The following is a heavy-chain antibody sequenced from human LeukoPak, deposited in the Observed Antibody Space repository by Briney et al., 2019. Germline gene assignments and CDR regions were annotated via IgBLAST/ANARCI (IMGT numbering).Heavy chain of an antibody. D-gene: IGHD3-16*01. CDR2: IYYSGST. CDR3: ASGWGRFGGVFDY. J-gene: IGHJ4*02. CDR1: GGSISSSSYY. Sequence: SETLSLTCTVSGGSISSSSYYWGWIRQPPGKGLEWIGSIYYSGSTYYNPSLKSRVTISVDTSKNQFSLKLSSVTAADTAVYYCASGWGRFGGVFDYWGQGTLVTVSS. V-gene: IGHV4-39*07.